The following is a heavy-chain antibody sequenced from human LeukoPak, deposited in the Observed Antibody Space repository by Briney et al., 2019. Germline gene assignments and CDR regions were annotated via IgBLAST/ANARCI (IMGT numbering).Heavy chain of an antibody. CDR2: IYSGGST. CDR1: GFTVSSNY. V-gene: IGHV3-53*01. D-gene: IGHD3-22*01. CDR3: ARDYYDSSGYETSAFDI. Sequence: GGSLRLSCAASGFTVSSNYMSWVRQAPGKGLEWVSVIYSGGSTYYADSVKGRFTISRDNSKNTLYLQMNSLRAEDTAVYYCARDYYDSSGYETSAFDIWGQGTMVTVSS. J-gene: IGHJ3*02.